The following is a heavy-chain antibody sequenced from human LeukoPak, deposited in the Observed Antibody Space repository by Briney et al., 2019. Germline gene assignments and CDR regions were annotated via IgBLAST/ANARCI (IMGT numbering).Heavy chain of an antibody. D-gene: IGHD4-23*01. CDR2: IYTSGST. Sequence: SETLSLTCTVSGGSISSYYWSWIRQPAGKGLEWIGRIYTSGSTNYNPSLKSRVTMSVDTSKNQFSLKLSSVTAADTAVYYCARVWTTVVNRYYYYYYMDVWGKGTTVTVSS. CDR1: GGSISSYY. J-gene: IGHJ6*03. CDR3: ARVWTTVVNRYYYYYYMDV. V-gene: IGHV4-4*07.